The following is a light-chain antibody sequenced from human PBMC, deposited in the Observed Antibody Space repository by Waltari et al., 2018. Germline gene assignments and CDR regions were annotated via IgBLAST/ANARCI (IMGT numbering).Light chain of an antibody. CDR3: QQYNSDSQN. CDR2: DAS. V-gene: IGKV1-5*01. CDR1: QRIERW. J-gene: IGKJ1*01. Sequence: DIQMTQSPSTLSASVGDRVTITCRASQRIERWLAWYQQKPGKAPKLLIYDASSLERGVPSRFSGSGSGTEFTLTISSLQPDDFATYYCQQYNSDSQNFGQGTKVEIK.